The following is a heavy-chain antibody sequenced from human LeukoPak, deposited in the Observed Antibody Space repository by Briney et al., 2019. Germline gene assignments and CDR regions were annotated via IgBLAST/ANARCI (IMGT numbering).Heavy chain of an antibody. CDR3: AKDTSRTREDAFDI. Sequence: GRSLRLSCAASGFTFDDYAMHWVRQAPGKGLEWVSGISWNSGSIGYADSVKGRFTISRDNAKNSLYLQMNSLRAEDVALYYCAKDTSRTREDAFDIWGQGTMVTVSS. D-gene: IGHD2-2*01. CDR2: ISWNSGSI. CDR1: GFTFDDYA. J-gene: IGHJ3*02. V-gene: IGHV3-9*03.